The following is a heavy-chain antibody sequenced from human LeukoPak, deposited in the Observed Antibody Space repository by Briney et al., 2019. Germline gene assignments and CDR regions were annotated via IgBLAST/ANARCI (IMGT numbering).Heavy chain of an antibody. D-gene: IGHD3-10*01. J-gene: IGHJ3*02. CDR3: ARGGTFGELLLGAFDI. Sequence: GGSLRLSCAASGFTFSSYAMHWVRQAPGKGLEWVAVISYDGSNKYYADSVKGRFTISRDNSKNTLYLQMNSLRAEDTAVYYCARGGTFGELLLGAFDIWGQGTMVTVSS. V-gene: IGHV3-30*04. CDR2: ISYDGSNK. CDR1: GFTFSSYA.